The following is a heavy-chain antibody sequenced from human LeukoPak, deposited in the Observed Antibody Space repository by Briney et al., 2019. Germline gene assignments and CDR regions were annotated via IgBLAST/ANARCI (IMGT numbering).Heavy chain of an antibody. J-gene: IGHJ4*02. CDR2: IKQDGSEK. Sequence: GGSLRLSCAASGFTFSTYSMNWVRQAPGKGLEWVANIKQDGSEKYYVGSVKGRFTISRDNAKNSLYLQMNRLRDEDTAIYYCARVGGTSWSFRYWGQGTLVTVSS. CDR1: GFTFSTYS. D-gene: IGHD6-13*01. V-gene: IGHV3-7*01. CDR3: ARVGGTSWSFRY.